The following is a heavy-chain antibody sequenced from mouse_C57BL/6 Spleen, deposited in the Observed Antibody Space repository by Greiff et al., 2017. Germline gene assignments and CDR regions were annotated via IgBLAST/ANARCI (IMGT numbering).Heavy chain of an antibody. CDR2: SSSGSSTI. CDR3: ARGDGRFAY. V-gene: IGHV5-17*01. D-gene: IGHD2-3*01. CDR1: GFTFSDYG. Sequence: EVQGVESGGGLVKPGGSLKLSCAASGFTFSDYGMHWVRQAPEKGLEWVAYSSSGSSTIYYADTVKGRFTISRDDAKNTLFLQMTSLRSEDTAMYYCARGDGRFAYWGQGTLVTVSA. J-gene: IGHJ3*01.